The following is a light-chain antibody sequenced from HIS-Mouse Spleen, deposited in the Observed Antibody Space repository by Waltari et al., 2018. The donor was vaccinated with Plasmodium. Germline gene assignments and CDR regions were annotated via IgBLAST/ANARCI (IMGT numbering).Light chain of an antibody. Sequence: SYELTQPPSVSVSPGQTARTTCSGDALPKKSAYWYQQKSGQAPVLGIYEDSKRPYGIPERFSGSSSGTMATLTISGAQVEDEADYYCYSTDSSGNHRVFGGGTKLTVL. CDR1: ALPKKS. V-gene: IGLV3-10*01. CDR2: EDS. J-gene: IGLJ3*02. CDR3: YSTDSSGNHRV.